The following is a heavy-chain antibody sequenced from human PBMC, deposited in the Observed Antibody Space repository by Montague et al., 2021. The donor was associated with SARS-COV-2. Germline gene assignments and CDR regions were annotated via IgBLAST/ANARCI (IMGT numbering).Heavy chain of an antibody. D-gene: IGHD5-18*01. CDR3: AREAVGYSHGYPYWYFDL. CDR1: GFTFSSYA. V-gene: IGHV3-23*03. J-gene: IGHJ2*01. CDR2: IYSGDSTT. Sequence: SLRLSCAASGFTFSSYAMSWVRQAPGKGLEWVSIIYSGDSTTYYADSVKGRFTISRDSSKNTLYLQMDSLRAEDTAVYFCAREAVGYSHGYPYWYFDLWGRGTLVTVSS.